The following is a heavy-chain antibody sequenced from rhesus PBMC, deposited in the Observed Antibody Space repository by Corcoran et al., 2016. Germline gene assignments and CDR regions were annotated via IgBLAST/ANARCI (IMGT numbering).Heavy chain of an antibody. CDR2: NNSGGGST. Sequence: EVQLVETGGGLVQPGGSLRLSCAASGFTFSSYAMQWVRQAPGQGREWISANNSGGGSTYSADSVKGRFTSSRDNSKNTLSRQMNSLRAEDTAVYYCASIAAAGNPWGQGVLVTVSS. CDR3: ASIAAAGNP. D-gene: IGHD6-31*01. CDR1: GFTFSSYA. V-gene: IGHV3-103*01. J-gene: IGHJ4*01.